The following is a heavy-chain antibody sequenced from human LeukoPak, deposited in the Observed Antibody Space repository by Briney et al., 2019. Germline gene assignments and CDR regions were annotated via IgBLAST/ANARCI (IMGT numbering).Heavy chain of an antibody. CDR3: ARDPERYLRTGKFDS. CDR2: INQYSSHI. V-gene: IGHV3-21*01. J-gene: IGHJ4*02. D-gene: IGHD5/OR15-5a*01. CDR1: GFTFSSNT. Sequence: GGSLRLSCAASGFTFSSNTIHWVRQVPGKGLEWVSSINQYSSHIYYAASVRGRFTVSRDNARNSVFLQMNSLTAEDTAVYYCARDPERYLRTGKFDSWGQGTLVTVSS.